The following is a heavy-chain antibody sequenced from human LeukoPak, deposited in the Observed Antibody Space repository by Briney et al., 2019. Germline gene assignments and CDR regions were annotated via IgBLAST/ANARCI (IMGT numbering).Heavy chain of an antibody. Sequence: GASVKVSCKASGYTFTSYGISWVRQAPGQGLEWMGWISAYNGNTNYAQKLQGRVTMTTDTSTSTAYMELRSLRSEDTAVYYCVRGGGSYYIPYYFDYWGQGTLVTVSS. D-gene: IGHD1-26*01. CDR1: GYTFTSYG. V-gene: IGHV1-18*01. CDR2: ISAYNGNT. J-gene: IGHJ4*02. CDR3: VRGGGSYYIPYYFDY.